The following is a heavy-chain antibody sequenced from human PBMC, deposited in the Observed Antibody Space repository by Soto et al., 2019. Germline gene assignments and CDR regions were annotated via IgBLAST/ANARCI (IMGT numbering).Heavy chain of an antibody. J-gene: IGHJ3*01. Sequence: QVHLVQSGAEVRKPGSSVKVSCKAPGGTFSTYIISWVRQAPGQGLEWMGRIIPIPDITNYAQKFQGRVTSTADRSTSTAYMELTSLKSEDTAVYYCARDRITTRGDAFDLWGQGTLVTVSS. V-gene: IGHV1-69*08. CDR3: ARDRITTRGDAFDL. D-gene: IGHD3-3*01. CDR1: GGTFSTYI. CDR2: IIPIPDIT.